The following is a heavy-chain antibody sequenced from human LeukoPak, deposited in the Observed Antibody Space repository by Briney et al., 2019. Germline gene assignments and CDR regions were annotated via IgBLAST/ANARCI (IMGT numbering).Heavy chain of an antibody. CDR3: ARDGLKVRDFDY. CDR1: GFTFSSYS. D-gene: IGHD3-10*01. J-gene: IGHJ4*02. V-gene: IGHV3-21*06. Sequence: GGSLRLSCAASGFTFSSYSMNWVRQAPGKGLEWVSSISSSSSYVYYADSVKGRFTISRDNAKNSLYLQMNSLRAEDTAVYYCARDGLKVRDFDYWGQGTLVTVSS. CDR2: ISSSSSYV.